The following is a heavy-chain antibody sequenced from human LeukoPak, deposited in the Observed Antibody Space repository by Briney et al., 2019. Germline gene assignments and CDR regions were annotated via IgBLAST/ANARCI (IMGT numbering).Heavy chain of an antibody. CDR2: MNPNSGNT. CDR1: GYTFTSYD. Sequence: ASVKVSCKASGYTFTSYDINWVRQATGQGLEWMGWMNPNSGNTGYAQKFQGRVTMTRNTSISTAYMELSSLRSEDTAVYYCARVYISRLLHNWFDPWGQGTLVTVSS. D-gene: IGHD2-15*01. CDR3: ARVYISRLLHNWFDP. J-gene: IGHJ5*02. V-gene: IGHV1-8*01.